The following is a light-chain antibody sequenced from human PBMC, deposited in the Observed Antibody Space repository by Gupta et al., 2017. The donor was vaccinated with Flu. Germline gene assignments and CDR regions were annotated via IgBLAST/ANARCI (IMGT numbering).Light chain of an antibody. CDR2: GVT. V-gene: IGLV2-8*01. CDR3: SSYSGSNDLWV. Sequence: VTIPASGTNSDVGAYNYVSWDQQHPGEAPKLIIYGVTQRPSGVPARFSGSKAGDTAYLSVTDLQPEDEADYYCSSYSGSNDLWVFGGGTKLTVL. CDR1: NSDVGAYNY. J-gene: IGLJ3*02.